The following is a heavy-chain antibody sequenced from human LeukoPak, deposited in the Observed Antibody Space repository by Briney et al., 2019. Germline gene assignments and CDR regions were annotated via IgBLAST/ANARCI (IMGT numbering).Heavy chain of an antibody. CDR3: AKAGNSYGSGSTYDAFDI. V-gene: IGHV3-23*01. J-gene: IGHJ3*02. CDR1: GFTFSSYA. CDR2: ITGSGGST. D-gene: IGHD3-10*01. Sequence: GGSLRLSCAASGFTFSSYAMSWVRQAPGKGREWVSGITGSGGSTYYAGSVKGRFTISKDNSKNTVYLQMNSLGAEDRAIYYCAKAGNSYGSGSTYDAFDIWGQGTMVTVSS.